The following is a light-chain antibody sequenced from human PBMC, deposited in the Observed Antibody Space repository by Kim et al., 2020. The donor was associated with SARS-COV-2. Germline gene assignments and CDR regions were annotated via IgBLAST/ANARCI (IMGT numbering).Light chain of an antibody. V-gene: IGKV1-27*01. Sequence: ASVGDRVTITCRSSQDIKNYVAWYRQKPGKVPEVLIYAASILQSGVPSRISGSGSGTDFTLTINSLQPEDVATYYCQKYNSAPWTFGQGTKVEIK. CDR3: QKYNSAPWT. CDR1: QDIKNY. J-gene: IGKJ1*01. CDR2: AAS.